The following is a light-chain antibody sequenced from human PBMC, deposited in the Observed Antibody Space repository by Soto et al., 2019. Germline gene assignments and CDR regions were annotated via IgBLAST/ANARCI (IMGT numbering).Light chain of an antibody. CDR2: KAS. CDR1: QTISSW. Sequence: EIPITQSPFTPFGSVGERGTITFLASQTISSWLAWYQQKPGKAPKLLIYKASTLKSGVPSRFSGSGSGTEFTLTISSLQPDDFATYYCQHYNSYSEAFGQGTKVDNK. V-gene: IGKV1-5*03. CDR3: QHYNSYSEA. J-gene: IGKJ1*01.